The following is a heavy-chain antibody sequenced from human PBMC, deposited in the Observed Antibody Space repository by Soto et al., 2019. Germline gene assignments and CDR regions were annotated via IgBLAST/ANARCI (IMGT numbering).Heavy chain of an antibody. CDR2: INHSGST. D-gene: IGHD2-15*01. CDR3: AGTKYCSGGSCYFDY. CDR1: GGSFSGYY. J-gene: IGHJ4*02. V-gene: IGHV4-34*01. Sequence: QVQLQQWGAGLLKPSETLSLTCAVYGGSFSGYYWSWIRQPPGKGLEWIGEINHSGSTNYNPSLKSRVTISVDKSKNQFSLKLSSVTASDTAVYYCAGTKYCSGGSCYFDYWGQGTLVTVSS.